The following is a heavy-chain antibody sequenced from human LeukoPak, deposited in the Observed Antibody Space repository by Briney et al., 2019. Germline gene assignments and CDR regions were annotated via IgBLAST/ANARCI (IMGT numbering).Heavy chain of an antibody. CDR2: ISAYNGDT. D-gene: IGHD3-9*01. Sequence: ASVKVSCKASGYTFTSYGISWVRQAPGQALEWMGWISAYNGDTNYAQRLQDRVTMTTDTSTSTAYMELRSLRSDDTAVYYCARDRTYDILTGYYGVQSEMYYFDYWGQGTLVTVSS. CDR1: GYTFTSYG. J-gene: IGHJ4*02. V-gene: IGHV1-18*01. CDR3: ARDRTYDILTGYYGVQSEMYYFDY.